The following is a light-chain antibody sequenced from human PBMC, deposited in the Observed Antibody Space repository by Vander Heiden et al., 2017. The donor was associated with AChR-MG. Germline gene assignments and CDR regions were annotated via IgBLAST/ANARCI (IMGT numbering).Light chain of an antibody. V-gene: IGKV1-12*01. Sequence: DSQMTQSRASVSAAVGDRVALTCRESQGISTKIAWYQHKPWKAPKLLIYAASSLQSGVPSRFSGSGSGTHFTLTISSLQHEDFATYYCQQSNSFPFTFGPGTKVDFK. CDR2: AAS. CDR1: QGISTK. CDR3: QQSNSFPFT. J-gene: IGKJ3*01.